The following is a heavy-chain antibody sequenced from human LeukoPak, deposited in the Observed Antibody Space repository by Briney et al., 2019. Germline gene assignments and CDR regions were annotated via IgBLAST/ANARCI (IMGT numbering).Heavy chain of an antibody. J-gene: IGHJ4*02. CDR2: ISGGGGST. CDR1: GFTFSSYA. Sequence: PGGSLRLSCAASGFTFSSYAMSWVRQAPGEGLEWVSAISGGGGSTYYADSVKGRFTISRDNSKNTLYLQMNSLRAEDTAVYYCAKASTDRGLGYFDYWGQGTLVTVSS. D-gene: IGHD6-19*01. V-gene: IGHV3-23*01. CDR3: AKASTDRGLGYFDY.